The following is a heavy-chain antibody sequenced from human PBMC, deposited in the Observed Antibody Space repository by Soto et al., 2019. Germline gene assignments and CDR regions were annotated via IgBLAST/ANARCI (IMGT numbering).Heavy chain of an antibody. D-gene: IGHD6-19*01. J-gene: IGHJ2*01. Sequence: QVQVVQSGPEVKKAGASVRLSCKTSGYSFTSCAIHWLRQAPGQRFEWMGWINTDSGNTRYSQKFQGRVTISRDTSATTAYMELSSLASEDTAIYYCVRVRAVDWYLDVWGRGSLLTVSS. V-gene: IGHV1-3*04. CDR2: INTDSGNT. CDR1: GYSFTSCA. CDR3: VRVRAVDWYLDV.